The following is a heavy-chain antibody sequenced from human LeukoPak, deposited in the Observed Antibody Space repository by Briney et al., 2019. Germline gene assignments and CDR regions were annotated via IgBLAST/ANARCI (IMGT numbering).Heavy chain of an antibody. Sequence: GGSLRLSCAASGFTFNTYAMSWVRQAPWERLQWVSGISDSGGNTYYADSVRGRFTISRDNSKNTLYLQMNSLRAEDTAVYYCARHRSSWLIDYWGQGTLATVSS. CDR2: ISDSGGNT. CDR1: GFTFNTYA. CDR3: ARHRSSWLIDY. V-gene: IGHV3-23*01. J-gene: IGHJ4*02. D-gene: IGHD6-6*01.